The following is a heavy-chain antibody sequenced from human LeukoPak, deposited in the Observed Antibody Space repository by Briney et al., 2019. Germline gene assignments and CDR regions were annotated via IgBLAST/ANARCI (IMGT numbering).Heavy chain of an antibody. D-gene: IGHD6-13*01. CDR2: INLNGGST. J-gene: IGHJ5*02. CDR1: GFTFDDYG. V-gene: IGHV3-20*04. Sequence: GGSLRLACAASGFTFDDYGMSWVRQAPGKGREWVSGINLNGGSTGYADSVKGRFTISRDNAKNSLYLQMNSLSAEDTALYYCARDLVIATFDPWGQGTLVTVSS. CDR3: ARDLVIATFDP.